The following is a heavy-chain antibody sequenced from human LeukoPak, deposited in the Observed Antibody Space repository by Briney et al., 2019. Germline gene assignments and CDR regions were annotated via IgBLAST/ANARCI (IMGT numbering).Heavy chain of an antibody. CDR2: ISSSSSYI. D-gene: IGHD3-9*01. J-gene: IGHJ4*02. V-gene: IGHV3-21*01. CDR3: ARDAVSYDILTGYYNQYYFDY. Sequence: KTGGSLRLSCAASGFTFSSYSMNWVRQAPGKGLEWVSSISSSSSYIYYADSVKGRFTISRDNAKNSLYLQMNSLRAEDTAVYYCARDAVSYDILTGYYNQYYFDYWGQGTLVTVSS. CDR1: GFTFSSYS.